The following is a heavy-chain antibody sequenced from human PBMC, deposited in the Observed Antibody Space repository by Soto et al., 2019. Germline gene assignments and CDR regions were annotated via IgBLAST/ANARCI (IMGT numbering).Heavy chain of an antibody. V-gene: IGHV3-23*01. CDR3: ARLGSGSYYDY. CDR1: GFTFSSYA. Sequence: EVQLLESGGGLVQPGGSLRLSCAASGFTFSSYAMRWVRQAPGKGLEWVSAISGSGDSTYYADSVKGRFTTSRDNSKNTLYLQMNSLRAEDTAVYYCARLGSGSYYDYWGQGTLVTVSS. J-gene: IGHJ4*02. CDR2: ISGSGDST. D-gene: IGHD1-26*01.